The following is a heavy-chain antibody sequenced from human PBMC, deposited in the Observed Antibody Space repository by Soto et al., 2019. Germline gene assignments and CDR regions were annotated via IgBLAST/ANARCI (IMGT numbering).Heavy chain of an antibody. J-gene: IGHJ5*02. CDR2: ISSSSSYI. Sequence: PGGSLRLSCAASGFTFSSYSMSWVRQAPGKGLEWVSSISSSSSYIYYADSVKGRFTISRDNAKNSLYLQMNSLRAEDTAVYYCARDINPYYDFWSGYPDNWFDPWGQGTLVTAPQ. D-gene: IGHD3-3*01. CDR3: ARDINPYYDFWSGYPDNWFDP. V-gene: IGHV3-21*01. CDR1: GFTFSSYS.